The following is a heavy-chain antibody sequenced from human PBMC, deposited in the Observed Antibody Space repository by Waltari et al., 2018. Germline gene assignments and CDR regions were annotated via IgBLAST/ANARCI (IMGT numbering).Heavy chain of an antibody. CDR2: IMPDISET. CDR1: GGTFTNDS. Sequence: QVQLVQSGAEAKKPGSSVRVSCRASGGTFTNDSVNWVRQAPGKGRGWMGRIMPDISETKYAVKLQGRSTITADKSTGTVYMGLSSLRSDDTAVYYCAGGDGGYYYYKMDVWGQGTTVTVSS. J-gene: IGHJ6*03. V-gene: IGHV1-69*02. CDR3: AGGDGGYYYYKMDV. D-gene: IGHD3-10*01.